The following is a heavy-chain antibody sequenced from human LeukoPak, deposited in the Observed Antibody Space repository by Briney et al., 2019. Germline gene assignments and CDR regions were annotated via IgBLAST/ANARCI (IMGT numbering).Heavy chain of an antibody. CDR1: GYRLTSYW. CDR2: IYPGDSDT. J-gene: IGHJ5*02. CDR3: ARQYSSGWYWFDP. Sequence: GESLKISCKGSGYRLTSYWIGWVRQMPGKGLEWMGIIYPGDSDTRYSPSFQGQVTISADKSISTAYLQWSSLKASDTAMYYCARQYSSGWYWFDPWGQGTLVTVSS. D-gene: IGHD6-19*01. V-gene: IGHV5-51*01.